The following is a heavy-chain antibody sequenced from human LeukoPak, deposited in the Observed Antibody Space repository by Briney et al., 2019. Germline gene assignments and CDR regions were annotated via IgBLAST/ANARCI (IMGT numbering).Heavy chain of an antibody. Sequence: GGSLRLSCAVSGFSISNHAMSWVRQAPGKGLEWVAVISYDGSNKYYADSVKGRFTISRDNSKNTLYLQMNSLRAEDTAVYYCARDTDTAMVTYDYWGQGTLVTVSS. CDR1: GFSISNHA. V-gene: IGHV3-30*19. CDR3: ARDTDTAMVTYDY. CDR2: ISYDGSNK. J-gene: IGHJ4*02. D-gene: IGHD5-18*01.